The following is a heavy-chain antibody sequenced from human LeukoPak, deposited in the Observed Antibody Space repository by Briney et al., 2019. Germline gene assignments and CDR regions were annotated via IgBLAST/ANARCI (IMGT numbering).Heavy chain of an antibody. Sequence: PGGSLRLSCAASGFTFGTYWMSWVRQAPGKGLERVANINQDGSEKNYVDSVKGRFTISRDNAKNSLYLQMNSLRVEDTAVYYCARDLGGYSSSSYFDYWGQGTLVTVSS. D-gene: IGHD6-13*01. CDR3: ARDLGGYSSSSYFDY. J-gene: IGHJ4*02. V-gene: IGHV3-7*01. CDR1: GFTFGTYW. CDR2: INQDGSEK.